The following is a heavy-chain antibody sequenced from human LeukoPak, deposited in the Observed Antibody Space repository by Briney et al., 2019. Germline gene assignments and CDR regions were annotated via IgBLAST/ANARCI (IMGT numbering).Heavy chain of an antibody. CDR1: GFTFSSYN. D-gene: IGHD3-22*01. V-gene: IGHV3-7*01. Sequence: GGSLRLSCAASGFTFSSYNMNWVRQAPGKGLEWVANIKQDGSEKYYVDSVKGRFTISRDNAKNSLYLQMNSLRAEDTAVYYCARGSFGYYDSSGYYLGYFDYWGQGTLVTVSS. CDR2: IKQDGSEK. J-gene: IGHJ4*02. CDR3: ARGSFGYYDSSGYYLGYFDY.